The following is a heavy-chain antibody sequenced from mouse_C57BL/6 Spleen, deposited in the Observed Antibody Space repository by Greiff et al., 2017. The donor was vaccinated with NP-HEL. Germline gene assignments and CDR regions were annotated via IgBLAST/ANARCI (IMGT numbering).Heavy chain of an antibody. Sequence: QVQLQQSGPELVKPGASVKISCKASGYAFSSSWMNWVKQRPGKGLEWIGRIYPGDGDTNYKGKFKGKATLTADKSSSTAYMQLSSLTSEDSAVYVCARSLIYYDYDKTGYYCDYWGQGTTLTVSS. CDR1: GYAFSSSW. J-gene: IGHJ2*01. V-gene: IGHV1-82*01. CDR2: IYPGDGDT. D-gene: IGHD2-4*01. CDR3: ARSLIYYDYDKTGYYCDY.